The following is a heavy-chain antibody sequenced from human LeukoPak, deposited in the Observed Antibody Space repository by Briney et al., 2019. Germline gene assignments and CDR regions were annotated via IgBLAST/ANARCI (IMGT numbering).Heavy chain of an antibody. V-gene: IGHV4-30-4*08. CDR2: NNYSRST. CDR3: ARLHYYDSSGPHYYMDV. J-gene: IGHJ6*03. Sequence: PSQTLSLTCTVSGGSISSGDYYWSWIRQPPGKDLECIRNNNYSRSTYKNPSLKSRITISVDTSKNQFSLKLSSVTAPDTAVYYCARLHYYDSSGPHYYMDVWGKGITVTVSS. CDR1: GGSISSGDYY. D-gene: IGHD3-22*01.